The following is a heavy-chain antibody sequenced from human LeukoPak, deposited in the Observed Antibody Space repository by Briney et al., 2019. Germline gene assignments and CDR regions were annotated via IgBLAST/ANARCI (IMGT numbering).Heavy chain of an antibody. Sequence: ASETLSLTCAVYGGSFSGYYWSWIRQPPGKGLEWIGEINHSGGTNYNPSLKSRVTISVDTSKNQFSLKLSSVTAADTAVYYCAREGEDFNWNGYFDYWGQGTLVTVSS. CDR1: GGSFSGYY. CDR3: AREGEDFNWNGYFDY. D-gene: IGHD1-1*01. V-gene: IGHV4-34*01. CDR2: INHSGGT. J-gene: IGHJ4*02.